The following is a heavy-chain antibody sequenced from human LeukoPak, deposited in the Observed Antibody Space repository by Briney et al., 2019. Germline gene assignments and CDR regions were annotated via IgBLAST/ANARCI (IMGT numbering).Heavy chain of an antibody. V-gene: IGHV3-23*01. Sequence: PGGSLRLSCVASGFTFSSYAMSWVRQVPGKGLEWVSALSGSGGDTYYADSVKGRFTISRDNSKNTLYLQMNSLRAEDTAVYYCAKDLYSSSSYFDYWGQGTLVTVSS. CDR2: LSGSGGDT. J-gene: IGHJ4*02. D-gene: IGHD6-6*01. CDR1: GFTFSSYA. CDR3: AKDLYSSSSYFDY.